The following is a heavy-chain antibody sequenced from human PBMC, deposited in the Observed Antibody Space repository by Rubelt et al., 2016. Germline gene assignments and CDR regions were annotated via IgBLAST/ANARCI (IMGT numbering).Heavy chain of an antibody. V-gene: IGHV3-23*01. CDR1: GFTFSTYA. CDR3: ARDYYGDPFDY. D-gene: IGHD4-17*01. J-gene: IGHJ4*02. Sequence: EVQLLESGGGLVQPGGSLRLSCVASGFTFSTYAMSWVRQAPGKGLEWVSVVGTDGGGTLSADSVKGRFTVSRDNSKNTLCLQMNSLRAEDTAIYYCARDYYGDPFDYWGQGTPVTVSS. CDR2: VGTDGGGT.